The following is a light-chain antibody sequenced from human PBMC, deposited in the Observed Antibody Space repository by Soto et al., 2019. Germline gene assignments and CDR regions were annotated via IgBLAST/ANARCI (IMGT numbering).Light chain of an antibody. CDR3: QQYGSSPGYT. CDR1: QSVSSSY. CDR2: GAS. J-gene: IGKJ2*01. Sequence: EIVLTQSPGTLSLSPGERATLSCRASQSVSSSYLAWYQQKPGQAPRLLIYGASSRATGIPDRFSGSGSGTDVTLTISRREPEDFAVYYCQQYGSSPGYTFGQGTKLAIK. V-gene: IGKV3-20*01.